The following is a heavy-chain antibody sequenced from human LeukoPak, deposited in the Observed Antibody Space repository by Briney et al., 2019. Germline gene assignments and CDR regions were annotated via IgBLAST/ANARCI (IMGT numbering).Heavy chain of an antibody. CDR3: ATADGSGSYFAH. Sequence: ASVKVSCKVSGNTLTELSMHWVRQAPGKGLEWMGGFDPEDGPEDGQMIYAQKFQGRATMTEDTSTDTDHMEVSSLISEDSAVYYCATADGSGSYFAHWGQGTLVTVSS. J-gene: IGHJ4*02. D-gene: IGHD3-10*01. CDR1: GNTLTELS. V-gene: IGHV1-24*01. CDR2: FDPEDGPEDGQM.